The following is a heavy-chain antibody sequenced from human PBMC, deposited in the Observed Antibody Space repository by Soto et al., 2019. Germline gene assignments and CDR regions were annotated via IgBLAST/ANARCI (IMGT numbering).Heavy chain of an antibody. CDR3: ARVLLRDIVVVPAAMLS. Sequence: ASVKVSCKASGYTFTSYGISWVRQAPGQGLEWMGWISAYNGNTNYAQKLQGRVTMTTDTSTSTAYMELRSLRSDDTAVYYCARVLLRDIVVVPAAMLSWGQGTLVTVSS. J-gene: IGHJ4*02. CDR2: ISAYNGNT. V-gene: IGHV1-18*01. D-gene: IGHD2-2*01. CDR1: GYTFTSYG.